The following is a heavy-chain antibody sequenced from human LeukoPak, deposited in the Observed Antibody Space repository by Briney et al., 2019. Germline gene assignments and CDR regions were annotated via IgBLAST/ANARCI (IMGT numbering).Heavy chain of an antibody. CDR2: IYAGGAA. D-gene: IGHD2-2*01. CDR3: ARSTSYHFDS. CDR1: GFTFSDYY. V-gene: IGHV3-53*01. Sequence: GGSLRLSCAASGFTFSDYYMSWIRQAPGKGLEWVSVIYAGGAAYYADYVKGRFTISRDTSNNTLILQMHSLGVDDTAVYYCARSTSYHFDSWGQGTLVTVSS. J-gene: IGHJ4*02.